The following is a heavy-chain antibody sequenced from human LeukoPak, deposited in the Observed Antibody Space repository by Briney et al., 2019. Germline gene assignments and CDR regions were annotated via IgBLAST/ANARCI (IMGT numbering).Heavy chain of an antibody. Sequence: GGSLRLSCAASGFPFGDEAMSWVRQSPERGLEWVSSISPGGGTTYYADSVKGRFTISRDNSKNTLYLQMNSLRAEDTAVYYCAKVGGYYYMDVWGKGTTVTVSS. V-gene: IGHV3-23*01. CDR1: GFPFGDEA. CDR3: AKVGGYYYMDV. CDR2: ISPGGGTT. D-gene: IGHD3-10*01. J-gene: IGHJ6*03.